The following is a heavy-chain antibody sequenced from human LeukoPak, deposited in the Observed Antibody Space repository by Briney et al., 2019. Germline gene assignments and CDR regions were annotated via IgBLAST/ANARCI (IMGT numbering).Heavy chain of an antibody. CDR2: INPNSGGT. CDR1: GYTFTGYY. CDR3: ATVYCSGGSCYERFDY. D-gene: IGHD2-15*01. Sequence: GASVKVSCKASGYTFTGYYMRWVRQAPGQGLEWMGRINPNSGGTNYAQKFQGRVTMTRDTSISTAYMELSRLRSDDTAVYYCATVYCSGGSCYERFDYWGQGTLVTVSS. V-gene: IGHV1-2*06. J-gene: IGHJ4*02.